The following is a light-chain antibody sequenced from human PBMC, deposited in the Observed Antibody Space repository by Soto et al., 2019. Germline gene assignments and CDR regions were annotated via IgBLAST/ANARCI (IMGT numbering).Light chain of an antibody. V-gene: IGKV1-5*03. CDR2: KAS. CDR3: QQSNSSPPT. Sequence: DIQMTHSPSTLSASVLYRVTITFLASQSISSWLAWYQQKPGKAPKLLIYKASSLESGVPSRFSGSGSGTEFTLTISSLQPEDFATYFCQQSNSSPPTFGGGTKVDIK. CDR1: QSISSW. J-gene: IGKJ4*01.